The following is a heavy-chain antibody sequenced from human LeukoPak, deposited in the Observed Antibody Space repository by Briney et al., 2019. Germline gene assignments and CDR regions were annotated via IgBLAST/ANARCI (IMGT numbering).Heavy chain of an antibody. CDR1: GNYW. CDR2: INSDVSWT. D-gene: IGHD2-2*01. V-gene: IGHV3-74*01. CDR3: VSFYETY. J-gene: IGHJ4*02. Sequence: HPGGSLRLSCAASGNYWMHWVRQAPGKGLVWVSHINSDVSWTSYADSVKGRFTISKDNAKNTVYLQMNNLRAEDTAVYYCVSFYETYWGRGTLVTVSS.